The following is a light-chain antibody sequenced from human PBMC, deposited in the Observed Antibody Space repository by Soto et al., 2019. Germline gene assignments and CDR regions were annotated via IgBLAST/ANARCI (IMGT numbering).Light chain of an antibody. V-gene: IGKV3-20*01. CDR2: GAS. J-gene: IGKJ1*01. CDR1: QSVPRSY. CDR3: QQYGSSPWT. Sequence: IVLTQSPGTLSLSPGERATLSCRASQSVPRSYLAWYQQKPGQAPRLLIYGASSRATGIPDRFSGSGSGTDFTLTISRLEPEDFAVYYCQQYGSSPWTFGQGTKVDIK.